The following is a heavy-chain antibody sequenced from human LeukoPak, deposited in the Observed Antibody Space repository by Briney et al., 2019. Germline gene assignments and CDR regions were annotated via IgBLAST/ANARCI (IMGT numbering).Heavy chain of an antibody. Sequence: SGGSLRLSCAASGFTFSRYGMHWVRQAPGKGLEWVAVISYDGSNKYYADSVKGRFTISRDNSKNTLYLQMNSLRAEDTAVYYCAKDVYCSGGSCYSRYFDYWGQGTLVTVSS. D-gene: IGHD2-15*01. V-gene: IGHV3-30*18. CDR2: ISYDGSNK. CDR3: AKDVYCSGGSCYSRYFDY. J-gene: IGHJ4*02. CDR1: GFTFSRYG.